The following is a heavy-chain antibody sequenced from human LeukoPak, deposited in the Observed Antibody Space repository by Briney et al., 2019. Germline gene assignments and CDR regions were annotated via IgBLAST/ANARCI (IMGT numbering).Heavy chain of an antibody. CDR1: GFTFSSYG. CDR3: ARVFSGWSFDY. J-gene: IGHJ4*02. D-gene: IGHD6-19*01. CDR2: IWSDGSNK. Sequence: GGSLRLSCAGSGFTFSSYGMHWVRQAPGKGLEWVAVIWSDGSNKYYADSVKGRFTISRDYSKNALFLQMNSLRAEDTAVYYCARVFSGWSFDYWGQGTLVTVSS. V-gene: IGHV3-33*01.